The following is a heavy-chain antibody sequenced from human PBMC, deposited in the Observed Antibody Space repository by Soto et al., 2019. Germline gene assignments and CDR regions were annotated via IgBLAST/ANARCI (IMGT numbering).Heavy chain of an antibody. CDR3: ARGKGCLSWFDH. V-gene: IGHV4-34*01. D-gene: IGHD3-10*02. CDR1: GGSFSGYY. CDR2: INHSGST. J-gene: IGHJ5*02. Sequence: PSETLSLTCAVYGGSFSGYYWSWIRQPPGKGLEWIGEINHSGSTNYNPSLESRVTISVDTSKNQFSLKRSSVTAADTAVYYCARGKGCLSWFDHWGQGTLVTAPQ.